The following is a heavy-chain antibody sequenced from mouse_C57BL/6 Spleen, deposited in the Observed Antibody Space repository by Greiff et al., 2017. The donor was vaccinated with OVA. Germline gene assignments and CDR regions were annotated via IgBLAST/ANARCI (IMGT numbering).Heavy chain of an antibody. Sequence: VQLQQSGAELVGPGASVTLSCKASGYTFTDYEMHWVKQTPVHGLEWIGAIDPETGGTAYNQKFKGKAILTADKSSSTAYMELRSLTSEDSAVYYCTRTYRYAMDYWGQGTSVTVSS. V-gene: IGHV1-15*01. CDR1: GYTFTDYE. J-gene: IGHJ4*01. D-gene: IGHD5-1*01. CDR3: TRTYRYAMDY. CDR2: IDPETGGT.